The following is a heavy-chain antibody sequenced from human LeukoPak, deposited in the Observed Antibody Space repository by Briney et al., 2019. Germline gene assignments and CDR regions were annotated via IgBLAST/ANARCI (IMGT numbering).Heavy chain of an antibody. CDR2: IYYSGST. CDR1: GGSISSGGYY. Sequence: SETLSLTCTVSGGSISSGGYYWSWIRQHPGKGLEWIGYIYYSGSTYYNPSLKSRVTISVDTSKNQFSLKLSSVTAADTAVYYCARATRYSSSWYYFDYWGQGTLVTVSS. D-gene: IGHD6-13*01. CDR3: ARATRYSSSWYYFDY. V-gene: IGHV4-31*03. J-gene: IGHJ4*02.